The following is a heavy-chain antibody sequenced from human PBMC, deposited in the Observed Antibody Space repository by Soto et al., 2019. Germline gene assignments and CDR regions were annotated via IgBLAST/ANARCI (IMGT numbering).Heavy chain of an antibody. D-gene: IGHD1-26*01. Sequence: EVQLVDSAGGLVQPGGSLTLSCAASGFTFSDYYMYWVRQGPGTGLEWVGRSRNKANRYNTEYAASVKGRFSISRDGSKDSMYLQMNGLKTEDTAVYYCARDTGGSYDYWGQGALVTVSS. CDR1: GFTFSDYY. V-gene: IGHV3-72*01. CDR3: ARDTGGSYDY. J-gene: IGHJ4*02. CDR2: SRNKANRYNT.